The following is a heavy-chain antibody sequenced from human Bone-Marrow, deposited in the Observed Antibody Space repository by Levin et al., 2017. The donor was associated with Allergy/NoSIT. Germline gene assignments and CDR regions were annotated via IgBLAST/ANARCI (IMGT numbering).Heavy chain of an antibody. CDR1: GITFNNYT. CDR2: ISSKSTYI. D-gene: IGHD3-3*01. V-gene: IGHV3-21*01. Sequence: NPGGSLRLSCAASGITFNNYTLTWVRLAPGKGLEWVSSISSKSTYIHYADSVKGRFTISRDNAKKSLYLQMNSLRAEDTAIYYCASRITAPGGLDVWGQGTTVTVSS. J-gene: IGHJ6*02. CDR3: ASRITAPGGLDV.